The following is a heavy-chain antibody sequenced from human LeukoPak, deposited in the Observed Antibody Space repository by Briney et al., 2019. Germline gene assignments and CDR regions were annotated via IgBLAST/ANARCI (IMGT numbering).Heavy chain of an antibody. J-gene: IGHJ5*02. V-gene: IGHV3-23*01. CDR1: GYTFSSYA. Sequence: GGSLRLACAASGYTFSSYAMTWVPQAPGKGLEWVSVITDSGGSTYYADSVKGRFTISRDNSNNTLYLQMNSLRAEDTAVYYCAKGLRAAAGISCFDPWGHRNLVSVSS. CDR2: ITDSGGST. CDR3: AKGLRAAAGISCFDP. D-gene: IGHD6-13*01.